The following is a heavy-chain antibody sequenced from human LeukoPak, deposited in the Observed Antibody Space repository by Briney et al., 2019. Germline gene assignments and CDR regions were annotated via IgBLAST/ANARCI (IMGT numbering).Heavy chain of an antibody. CDR3: AKHFYDSSGYYALYDL. J-gene: IGHJ4*02. CDR2: ISGSGGST. D-gene: IGHD3-22*01. V-gene: IGHV3-23*01. CDR1: GFTFSDYA. Sequence: GGSLRLSCAASGFTFSDYAMTWVRQAPGKGLEWVSGISGSGGSTYYGDSVKGRFTISRDNSKNTLYLQMNSLRAEDTAVYYCAKHFYDSSGYYALYDLWGQGTLVTVSS.